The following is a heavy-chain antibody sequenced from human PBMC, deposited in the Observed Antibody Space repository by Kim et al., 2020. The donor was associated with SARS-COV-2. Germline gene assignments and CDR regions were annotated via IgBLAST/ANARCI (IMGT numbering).Heavy chain of an antibody. D-gene: IGHD1-1*01. CDR2: IYPDGSGP. CDR1: GFTFRNYW. Sequence: GGSLRLSCAASGFTFRNYWMHWVRQAPGKGLVWVSRIYPDGSGPSYADSVKGRFTISRDNAENMVYLQMDSLRVEDTAVYYCASRLDSRIDYWGQGTLVTVSS. J-gene: IGHJ4*02. CDR3: ASRLDSRIDY. V-gene: IGHV3-74*01.